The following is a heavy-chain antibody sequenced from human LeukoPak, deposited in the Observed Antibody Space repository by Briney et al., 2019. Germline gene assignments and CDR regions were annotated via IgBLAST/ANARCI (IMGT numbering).Heavy chain of an antibody. D-gene: IGHD3/OR15-3a*01. CDR2: IYGGDST. CDR3: ARRHGLGGTYFFDY. J-gene: IGHJ4*02. CDR1: DFIVSSNY. V-gene: IGHV3-53*01. Sequence: GGSLRLSCAASDFIVSSNYMILLRQAPGGGLEWFSVIYGGDSTYYAASVKGRFNISRDNSKNTVYLQMNSLRAEDTAVYYCARRHGLGGTYFFDYWGQGTLVTVSS.